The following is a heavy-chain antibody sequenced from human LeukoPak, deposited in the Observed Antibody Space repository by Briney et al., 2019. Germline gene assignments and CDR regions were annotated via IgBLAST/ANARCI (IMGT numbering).Heavy chain of an antibody. CDR2: ISSSGGGT. D-gene: IGHD3-22*01. Sequence: GGSLRLSCAASGFTFSSYDMSWVRQAPGKGLEWVSTISSSGGGTYYADSVKGRFTISRDNPKNILYLLMNSLRAEGTAIYYCAKDHPQITMIVGNWGQGTLVTVSS. V-gene: IGHV3-23*01. CDR3: AKDHPQITMIVGN. CDR1: GFTFSSYD. J-gene: IGHJ4*02.